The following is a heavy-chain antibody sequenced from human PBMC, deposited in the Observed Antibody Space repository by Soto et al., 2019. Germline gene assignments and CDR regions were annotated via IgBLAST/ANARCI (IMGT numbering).Heavy chain of an antibody. Sequence: QMQLVQSGPEVKKPGTSVKVSCKASGFTFTSSAVQWVRQARGQRLEWIGWIVVGSGNTNYAQKFQERVTITRDMSTSTAYMELSSLRSEDTAVYYCAADRYYYDSSDGFDYWGQGTLVTVSS. J-gene: IGHJ4*02. CDR3: AADRYYYDSSDGFDY. D-gene: IGHD3-22*01. CDR2: IVVGSGNT. CDR1: GFTFTSSA. V-gene: IGHV1-58*01.